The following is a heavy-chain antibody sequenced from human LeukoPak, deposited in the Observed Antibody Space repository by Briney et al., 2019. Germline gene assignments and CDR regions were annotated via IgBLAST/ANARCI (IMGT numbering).Heavy chain of an antibody. Sequence: SETLSLTCTLSGGSISIGDYKWSWIRQSPGKGLVWIGYIYSNGSTYSNPSLKSRLTISIYTSRNQFSLRLSSVTAADTAVYYCARWSGSVTARNYYYYMDVWGEGTTVTVSS. CDR1: GGSISIGDYK. D-gene: IGHD6-6*01. CDR3: ARWSGSVTARNYYYYMDV. J-gene: IGHJ6*03. CDR2: IYSNGST. V-gene: IGHV4-30-4*01.